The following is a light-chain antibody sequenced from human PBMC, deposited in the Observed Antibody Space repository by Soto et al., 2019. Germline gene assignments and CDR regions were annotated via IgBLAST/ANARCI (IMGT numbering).Light chain of an antibody. J-gene: IGKJ5*01. V-gene: IGKV3-15*01. CDR1: QSVSSN. CDR2: GAS. CDR3: QHYNNGIT. Sequence: EIVMTQSPATLSVSPGERATLSCRASQSVSSNLAWYQQKPGQAPRLLIYGASTRATGIPARFSGSGSGTEFTLTISSLQSEDFAVYYCQHYNNGITFGQGTRLEIK.